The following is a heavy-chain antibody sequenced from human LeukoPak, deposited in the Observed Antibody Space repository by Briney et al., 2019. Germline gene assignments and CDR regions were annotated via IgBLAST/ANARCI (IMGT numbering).Heavy chain of an antibody. J-gene: IGHJ4*02. D-gene: IGHD6-19*01. CDR3: AKDSIAVAGKSYFDY. CDR1: GFTFSSYG. Sequence: GGSLRLSCAASGFTFSSYGMSWVRQAPGKGLEWVSAISGSGGSTYYADSVKGRFTISRDNSKNTLYLQMNSLKAEDTAVYYCAKDSIAVAGKSYFDYWGQGTLVTVSS. CDR2: ISGSGGST. V-gene: IGHV3-23*01.